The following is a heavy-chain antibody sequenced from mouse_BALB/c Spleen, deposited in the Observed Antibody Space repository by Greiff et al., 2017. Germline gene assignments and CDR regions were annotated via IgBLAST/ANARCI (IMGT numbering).Heavy chain of an antibody. Sequence: EVKLQESGPGLVKPSQSLSLTCTVTGYSITSDYAWNWIRQFPGNKLEWMGYISYSGSTSYNPSLKSRISITRDTSKNQFFLQLNSVTTEDTATYYCARRSVDGYPREDYWGQGTSVTVSS. CDR2: ISYSGST. J-gene: IGHJ4*01. V-gene: IGHV3-2*02. CDR1: GYSITSDYA. CDR3: ARRSVDGYPREDY. D-gene: IGHD2-3*01.